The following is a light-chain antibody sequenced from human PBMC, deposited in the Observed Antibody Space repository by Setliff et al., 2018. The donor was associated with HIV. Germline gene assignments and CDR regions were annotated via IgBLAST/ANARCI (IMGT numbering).Light chain of an antibody. CDR1: NIGIKS. J-gene: IGLJ1*01. V-gene: IGLV3-21*04. Sequence: SYELTQRPSVSVAPGKTARITCGGDNIGIKSVHWYQQKPGQAPVVVMYYDHDRPSWIPERFSGSNSGNTATLTISRVEVGDEADDYCQVWDSSSDHYVFGSGTKVTVL. CDR2: YDH. CDR3: QVWDSSSDHYV.